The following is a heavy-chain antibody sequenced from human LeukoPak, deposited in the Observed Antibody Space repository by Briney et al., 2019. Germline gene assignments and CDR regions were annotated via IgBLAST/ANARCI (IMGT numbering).Heavy chain of an antibody. Sequence: GGSLRLSCAASGFTFSDYYMSWIRQAPGKGLEWVSYISSSGSTIYYADSVKGRFTISRDNAKNSLYLQMNSLRAEDTAVYYCARIVLSTIPSYYYYMDVWGKGTTVTVSS. D-gene: IGHD5/OR15-5a*01. CDR1: GFTFSDYY. V-gene: IGHV3-11*01. J-gene: IGHJ6*03. CDR3: ARIVLSTIPSYYYYMDV. CDR2: ISSSGSTI.